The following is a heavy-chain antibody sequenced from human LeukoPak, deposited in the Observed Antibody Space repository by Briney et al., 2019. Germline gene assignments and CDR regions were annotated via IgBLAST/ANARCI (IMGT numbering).Heavy chain of an antibody. J-gene: IGHJ5*02. Sequence: GESLKISCKGSGYSFTSYWIGWVRQMPGKGLEWMGIIYPGDSDTRYSPSFQGQVTISADKSISTAYLQWSSLKASDTDMYYCARQDVTLYCSGGSCYSSWFDPWGQGTLVTVSS. CDR1: GYSFTSYW. CDR3: ARQDVTLYCSGGSCYSSWFDP. V-gene: IGHV5-51*01. D-gene: IGHD2-15*01. CDR2: IYPGDSDT.